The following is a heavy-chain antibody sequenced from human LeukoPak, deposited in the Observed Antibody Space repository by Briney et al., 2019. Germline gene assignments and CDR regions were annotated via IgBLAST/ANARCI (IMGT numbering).Heavy chain of an antibody. CDR1: GFTFSDYY. CDR3: ARETVAGTFDY. CDR2: ISPSGDII. V-gene: IGHV3-11*01. Sequence: GGSLRLSCAASGFTFSDYYISWIRQAPGKGLEWVSDISPSGDIISYADSVKGRFIISRDYAKESLHLQMNSLGVEDSAVYYCARETVAGTFDYWGQGTQVTVSS. D-gene: IGHD6-19*01. J-gene: IGHJ4*02.